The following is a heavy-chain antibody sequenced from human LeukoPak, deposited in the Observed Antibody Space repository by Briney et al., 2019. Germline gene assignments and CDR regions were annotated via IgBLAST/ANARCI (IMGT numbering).Heavy chain of an antibody. CDR1: GGSISSGGYY. Sequence: SETLSLTCTVSGGSISSGGYYWSWIRQHPGKGLEWSGYIYYSGSTYYNPSLKSRVTISVDTSKNQFSLKLSSATAADTAVYYCARSDYGDYSHLFDYWGQGTLVTVSS. J-gene: IGHJ4*02. CDR3: ARSDYGDYSHLFDY. CDR2: IYYSGST. V-gene: IGHV4-31*03. D-gene: IGHD4-17*01.